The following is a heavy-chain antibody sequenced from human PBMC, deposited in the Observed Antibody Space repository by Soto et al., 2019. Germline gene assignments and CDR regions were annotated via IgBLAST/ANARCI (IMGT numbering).Heavy chain of an antibody. J-gene: IGHJ4*02. CDR1: VFRLGNYA. V-gene: IGHV3-30*04. CDR2: IPSDATTQ. CDR3: ARDRFHSLVEDGSWEL. Sequence: PXGSLRLSCASSVFRLGNYAMHCVRHSPGNGLEWVAVIPSDATTQAYAHSVKGRFTISRDNSKNTLSLQMNSLRPEDTAIYYCARDRFHSLVEDGSWELWGQATLVIVS. D-gene: IGHD3-10*01.